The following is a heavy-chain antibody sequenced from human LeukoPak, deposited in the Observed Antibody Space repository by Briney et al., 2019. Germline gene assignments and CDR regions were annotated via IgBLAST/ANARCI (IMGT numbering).Heavy chain of an antibody. CDR2: ISSSSSYI. J-gene: IGHJ3*02. CDR1: GFTFSSYS. Sequence: GGSLRLSCAASGFTFSSYSMNWVRQAPGKGLEWVSSISSSSSYIHYADSVKGRFTISRDNAKNSLYLQMNSLRAEDTAVYYCASPVYDILTGYQNDAFDIWGQGTMVTVSS. V-gene: IGHV3-21*01. CDR3: ASPVYDILTGYQNDAFDI. D-gene: IGHD3-9*01.